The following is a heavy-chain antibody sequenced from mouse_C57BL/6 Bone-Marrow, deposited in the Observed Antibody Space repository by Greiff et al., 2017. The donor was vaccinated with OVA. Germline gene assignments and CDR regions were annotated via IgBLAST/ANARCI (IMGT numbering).Heavy chain of an antibody. D-gene: IGHD2-4*01. J-gene: IGHJ2*01. CDR3: TRYGDYDRNY. Sequence: DVHLVESGTVLARPGASVKMSCKPSGYTFTSYWMHWVKQRPGQGLEWIGAIYPGNSDTSYNQKFKGKAKQTAVTSASTAYMELSSLTNEDSAVYYCTRYGDYDRNYWGQGTTLTVSS. V-gene: IGHV1-5*01. CDR1: GYTFTSYW. CDR2: IYPGNSDT.